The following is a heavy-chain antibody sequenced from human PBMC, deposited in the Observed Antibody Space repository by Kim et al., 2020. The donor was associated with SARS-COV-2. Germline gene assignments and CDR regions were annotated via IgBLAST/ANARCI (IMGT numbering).Heavy chain of an antibody. D-gene: IGHD6-19*01. J-gene: IGHJ4*02. Sequence: NYNPSLKIRVTISVDTSKNQFSLKLSSVTAADTAVYYCARGGYSSGWFDYWGQGTLVTVSS. V-gene: IGHV4-59*09. CDR3: ARGGYSSGWFDY.